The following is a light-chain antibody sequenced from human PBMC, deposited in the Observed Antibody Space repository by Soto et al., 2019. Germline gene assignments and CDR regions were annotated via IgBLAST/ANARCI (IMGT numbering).Light chain of an antibody. V-gene: IGKV3-11*01. J-gene: IGKJ1*01. CDR1: QSVSNY. CDR2: DAS. Sequence: EVVLTQSPATLSLSPGERATLSCRTSQSVSNYLAWYQQKPGQAPRLLIYDASNRATGIPARFSGSGSGTDFTLSISRLEPEDFAVYYCQQDGSAPPRTFGQGTKV. CDR3: QQDGSAPPRT.